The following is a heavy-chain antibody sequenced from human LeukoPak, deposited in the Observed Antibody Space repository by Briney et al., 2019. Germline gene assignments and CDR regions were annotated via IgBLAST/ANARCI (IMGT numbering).Heavy chain of an antibody. Sequence: PGGSLRLSCAASGFTFSDYYMSWVRQAPGKGLEWVAVISYDGSNKYYADSVKGRFTISRDNSKNTLYLQMNSLRAEDTALYYCAKLQGEWFGELLGAFDIWGQGTMVTVSS. J-gene: IGHJ3*02. CDR2: ISYDGSNK. CDR3: AKLQGEWFGELLGAFDI. V-gene: IGHV3-30*18. CDR1: GFTFSDYY. D-gene: IGHD3-10*01.